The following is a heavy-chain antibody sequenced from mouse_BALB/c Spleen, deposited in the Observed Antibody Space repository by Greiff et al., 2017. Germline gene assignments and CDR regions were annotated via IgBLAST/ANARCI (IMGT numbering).Heavy chain of an antibody. V-gene: IGHV6-6*02. CDR1: GFTFSNYW. D-gene: IGHD2-3*01. CDR2: IRLKSNNYAT. CDR3: TRVGYYAWFAY. Sequence: EVQGVESGGGLVQPGGSMKLSCVASGFTFSNYWMNWVRQSPEKGLEWVAEIRLKSNNYATHYAESVKGRFTISRDDSKSSVYLQMNNLRAEDTGIYYCTRVGYYAWFAYWGQGTLVTVSA. J-gene: IGHJ3*01.